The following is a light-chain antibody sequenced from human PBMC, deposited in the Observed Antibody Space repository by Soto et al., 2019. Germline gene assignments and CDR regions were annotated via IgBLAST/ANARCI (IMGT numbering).Light chain of an antibody. V-gene: IGLV2-14*01. CDR2: DVN. J-gene: IGLJ3*02. Sequence: QSALTQPASVSGSPGQSITISCTGTRSDVGAYNCVSWCQQHPGKAPKLIIYDVNHRPSGVSDRFSGSKSGNTASLTISGLQADDEAYYYCTSYTTSSTGVFGGGTKVTVL. CDR1: RSDVGAYNC. CDR3: TSYTTSSTGV.